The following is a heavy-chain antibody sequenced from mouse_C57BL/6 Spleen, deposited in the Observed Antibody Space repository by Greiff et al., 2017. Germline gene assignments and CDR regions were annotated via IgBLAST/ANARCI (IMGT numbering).Heavy chain of an antibody. Sequence: QVQLQQPGAELVMPGASVKLSCKASGYTFTSYWMHWVKQRPGQGLEWIGEIDPSDSYTNYNQKFKGKSTLTVDKSSSTAYRQRSSLTSEDSAVYYCARTIYYGKGYAMDYWGQGTSVTVSS. CDR3: ARTIYYGKGYAMDY. J-gene: IGHJ4*01. D-gene: IGHD2-1*01. CDR2: IDPSDSYT. CDR1: GYTFTSYW. V-gene: IGHV1-69*01.